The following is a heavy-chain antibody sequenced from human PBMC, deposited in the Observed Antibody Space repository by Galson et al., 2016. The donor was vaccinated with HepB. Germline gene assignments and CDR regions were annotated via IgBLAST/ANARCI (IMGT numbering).Heavy chain of an antibody. V-gene: IGHV3-53*01. D-gene: IGHD6-6*01. Sequence: SLRLSCAASGFTVSNNYMSWVRQAPGKGLEWVSTIYSAGNTYYADSVKGRFIISRDDSKNTLYLQMNSLRAEDTAVYYCASPLWSSSSGLAYWGQGTLVTVSS. CDR2: IYSAGNT. CDR1: GFTVSNNY. CDR3: ASPLWSSSSGLAY. J-gene: IGHJ4*02.